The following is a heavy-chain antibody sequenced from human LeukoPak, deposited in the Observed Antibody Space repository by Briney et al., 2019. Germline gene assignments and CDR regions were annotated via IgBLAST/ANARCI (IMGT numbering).Heavy chain of an antibody. CDR1: GFSVTNNY. D-gene: IGHD3-10*01. CDR2: IYSGGRT. J-gene: IGHJ4*02. Sequence: GGSLRLSCAASGFSVTNNYMSWVRQAPGKGLEWVSAIYSGGRTDYADSVKGRFTISRDNSNNTLYLQMNSLRAEDTAVYYCARESMSSGSYYWDYWGQGTLVTVSS. CDR3: ARESMSSGSYYWDY. V-gene: IGHV3-53*01.